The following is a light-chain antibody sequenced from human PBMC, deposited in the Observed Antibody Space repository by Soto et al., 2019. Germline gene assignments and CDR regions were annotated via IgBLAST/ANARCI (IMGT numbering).Light chain of an antibody. Sequence: DIVITHSPDSLAESLFERATINCNSSQSVLYSSNNKSFLAWYQQKPGQPPKLLIYWASTRESGVPDRFSGSGSGTDFTLTISSLQAEDVAVYYCQQYYSTPPWTFGQGTKVDIK. J-gene: IGKJ1*01. V-gene: IGKV4-1*01. CDR3: QQYYSTPPWT. CDR2: WAS. CDR1: QSVLYSSNNKSF.